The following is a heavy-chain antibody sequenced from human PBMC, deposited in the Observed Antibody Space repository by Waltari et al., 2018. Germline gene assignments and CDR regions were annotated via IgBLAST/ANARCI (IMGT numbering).Heavy chain of an antibody. V-gene: IGHV3-9*01. CDR2: ISWNSGSI. Sequence: EVQLVESGGGLVQPGRSLRLSCAASGFTFDDYAMHWVRQAPGKGLEWVSGISWNSGSIGYADSVKGRFTISRDNAKNSLYLQMNSLRAEDTALYYCAKDFKCSSTSCPIDYWGQGTLVTVSS. J-gene: IGHJ4*02. CDR3: AKDFKCSSTSCPIDY. CDR1: GFTFDDYA. D-gene: IGHD2-2*01.